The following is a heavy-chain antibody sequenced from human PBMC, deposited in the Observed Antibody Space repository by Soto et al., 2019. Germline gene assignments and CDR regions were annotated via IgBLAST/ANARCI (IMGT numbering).Heavy chain of an antibody. CDR3: ARHFSVDYFDY. J-gene: IGHJ4*02. CDR2: IYYSGST. Sequence: SETLYLTCVVSGGSLSSYYWSWIRQPPGKGLEWIGYIYYSGSTNYNPSLKSRVTISVDTSKNQFSLKLRSVTAADTAVYYCARHFSVDYFDYWGQGALVTVSS. CDR1: GGSLSSYY. V-gene: IGHV4-59*08.